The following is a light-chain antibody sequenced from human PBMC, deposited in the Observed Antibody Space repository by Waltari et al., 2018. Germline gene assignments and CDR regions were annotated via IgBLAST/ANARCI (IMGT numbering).Light chain of an antibody. CDR3: QQCHSYS. CDR1: QSVRTW. J-gene: IGKJ2*01. CDR2: KAS. V-gene: IGKV1-5*03. Sequence: DIQMTQSPSTLSASVGDRVTITCRASQSVRTWLAWYQQKPGKAPTLLIYKASSLESGVPSRFSGSGSGTEFTLTISSLQPDDFATYYCQQCHSYSFGQGTKVEI.